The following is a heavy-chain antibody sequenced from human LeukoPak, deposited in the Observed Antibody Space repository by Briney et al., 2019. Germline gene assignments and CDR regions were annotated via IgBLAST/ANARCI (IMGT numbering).Heavy chain of an antibody. CDR2: INPNSGGT. CDR1: GYTFTGYY. CDR3: AGVRRGVLRHYYFAY. V-gene: IGHV1-2*06. Sequence: ASVKVSCKASGYTFTGYYMHWVRQAPGQGLEWMGRINPNSGGTNYAQKFQGRVTMTRDTSISTAYMELSRLRSDDTAVYYCAGVRRGVLRHYYFAYWGQGTLVTVSS. J-gene: IGHJ4*02. D-gene: IGHD3-10*01.